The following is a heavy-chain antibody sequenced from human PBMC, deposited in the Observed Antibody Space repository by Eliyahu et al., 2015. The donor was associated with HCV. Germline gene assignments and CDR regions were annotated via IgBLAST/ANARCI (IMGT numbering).Heavy chain of an antibody. CDR1: GYTFTSYX. D-gene: IGHD2-2*02. CDR3: ARGSGYCSSTSCYRYYYMDV. Sequence: QVQLVQSGAEVKKPGASVKVSCKASGYTFTSYXMXWVRQAPGQGLEWMGKNQPRGGSTSYAQKFQGRVTMTRDTSTSTVYMELSSLRSEDTAVYYCARGSGYCSSTSCYRYYYMDVWGKGTTVTVSS. V-gene: IGHV1-46*03. CDR2: NQPRGGST. J-gene: IGHJ6*03.